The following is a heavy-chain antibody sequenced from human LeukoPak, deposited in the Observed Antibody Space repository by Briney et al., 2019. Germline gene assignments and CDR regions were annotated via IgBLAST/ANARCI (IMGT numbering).Heavy chain of an antibody. Sequence: ASVKVSCKTSGYTFTIYDISWVRQAPGQGLEWMGLISAYGNTNYAQNLQGRVTMTTDTSTGTAYMELRSLRSDDTAVYYCARGIIGYYFDYWGQGTLVTVSS. J-gene: IGHJ4*02. CDR3: ARGIIGYYFDY. D-gene: IGHD2-15*01. V-gene: IGHV1-18*01. CDR1: GYTFTIYD. CDR2: ISAYGNT.